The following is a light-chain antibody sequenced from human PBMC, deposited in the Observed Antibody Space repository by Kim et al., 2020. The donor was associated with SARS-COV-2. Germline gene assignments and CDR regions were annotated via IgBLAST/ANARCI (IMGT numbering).Light chain of an antibody. Sequence: DIQVTQSPSTLSASVGDRVTITCRASQSISSRLAWYQQKPGKAPKLLIYEASTLERGVPSRFSGSGSGTEFTLNINSLQPADFATFYCLQYNSNATWTFGQGTKVDIK. CDR2: EAS. CDR1: QSISSR. J-gene: IGKJ1*01. V-gene: IGKV1-5*03. CDR3: LQYNSNATWT.